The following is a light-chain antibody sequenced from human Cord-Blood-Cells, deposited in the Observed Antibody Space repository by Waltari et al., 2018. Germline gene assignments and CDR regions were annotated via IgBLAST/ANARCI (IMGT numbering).Light chain of an antibody. V-gene: IGKV1-39*01. CDR3: QQSYSTTWT. CDR1: ESISSY. J-gene: IGKJ1*01. Sequence: ASVAHPLTTTCRESESISSYLNWYQQKPGKAPKLLIYAASSLQSGVPSRFSGSGSGTDFTLTISSLQPEDFATYYCQQSYSTTWTFGQGTKVEIK. CDR2: AAS.